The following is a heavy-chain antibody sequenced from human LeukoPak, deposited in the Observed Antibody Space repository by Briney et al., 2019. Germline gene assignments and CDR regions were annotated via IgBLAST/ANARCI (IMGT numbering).Heavy chain of an antibody. CDR1: GGSVSSPNW. J-gene: IGHJ3*02. D-gene: IGHD1-26*01. V-gene: IGHV4-4*02. Sequence: PSETLSVTSAVSGGSVSSPNWWTWVRQPPGKGLEWIGEIYRSGSTNYNPSLKSRVTMSVDKSKNQFSLKMTSVTAADTAVYYCARVRYSGSYYGHDAFDIWGQGTMVTVSS. CDR2: IYRSGST. CDR3: ARVRYSGSYYGHDAFDI.